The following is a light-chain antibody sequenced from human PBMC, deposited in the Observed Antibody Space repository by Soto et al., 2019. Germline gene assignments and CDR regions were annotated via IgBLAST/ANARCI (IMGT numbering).Light chain of an antibody. Sequence: DIQMTQSPSYITANIGNRETNTCKASQDISNYLNWYQQKPGKAPKLLIYDASNLETGVSSRFSGSGSGTDFTFTISSLQPEDIATYYCQQYDNLPRTFGPGTKVDIK. CDR1: QDISNY. J-gene: IGKJ3*01. CDR3: QQYDNLPRT. CDR2: DAS. V-gene: IGKV1-33*01.